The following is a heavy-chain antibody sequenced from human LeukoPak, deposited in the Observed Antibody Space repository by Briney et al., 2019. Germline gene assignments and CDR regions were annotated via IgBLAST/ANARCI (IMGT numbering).Heavy chain of an antibody. Sequence: GKSLRLSCAASGFTFSSYGMHWVRQAPGKGLEWVAVIWYDGSNKYYADSVKGRFTISRDNSKNTLYLQMNSLRAEDTAVYYCARDHSSGWYSDYFDYWGQGTLVTVSS. CDR1: GFTFSSYG. V-gene: IGHV3-33*01. J-gene: IGHJ4*02. CDR2: IWYDGSNK. D-gene: IGHD6-19*01. CDR3: ARDHSSGWYSDYFDY.